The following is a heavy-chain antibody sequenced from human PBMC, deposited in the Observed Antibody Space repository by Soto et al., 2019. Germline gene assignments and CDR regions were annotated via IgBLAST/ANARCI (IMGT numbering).Heavy chain of an antibody. CDR1: GYTFSDYY. CDR2: INAGNGNT. J-gene: IGHJ6*02. V-gene: IGHV1-3*01. D-gene: IGHD3-3*01. Sequence: ASVKVSCKASGYTFSDYYIHWVRQAPGQRLEWMGWINAGNGNTKYSQKFQGRVTITRDTSASTAYMELSGLRSDDTAVYYCAGGDFCSGYSYYGMDVWGQGTTVTVSS. CDR3: AGGDFCSGYSYYGMDV.